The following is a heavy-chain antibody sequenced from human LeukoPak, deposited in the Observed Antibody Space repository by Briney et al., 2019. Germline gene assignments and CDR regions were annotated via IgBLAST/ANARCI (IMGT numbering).Heavy chain of an antibody. V-gene: IGHV4-31*03. D-gene: IGHD3-10*01. CDR2: IYYNGNT. CDR1: GASISSASYF. CDR3: ARGPYYAPRGPDGFDI. Sequence: SETLSLTCSVSGASISSASYFWIWIRQHPGKGLEWIGYIYYNGNTYYNPSLESRVTISVDTSKNHFSLNLNSVTAADTAVYYCARGPYYAPRGPDGFDIWGQGTMVTVSS. J-gene: IGHJ3*02.